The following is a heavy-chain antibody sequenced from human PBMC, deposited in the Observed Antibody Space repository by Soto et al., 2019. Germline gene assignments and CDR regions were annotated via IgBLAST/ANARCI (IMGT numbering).Heavy chain of an antibody. CDR3: ASQRTGDYHYYGMGV. CDR2: IIPIFGTA. Sequence: QVQLVQSGAEVKKPGSSVKVSCKASGGTFSSYAISWVRQAPGQGLEWMGGIIPIFGTADYAQKFQGRVTITADEPTSTAYMELRSLRPEETAAYYCASQRTGDYHYYGMGVWSQGTTVTVSS. V-gene: IGHV1-69*12. J-gene: IGHJ6*02. CDR1: GGTFSSYA. D-gene: IGHD7-27*01.